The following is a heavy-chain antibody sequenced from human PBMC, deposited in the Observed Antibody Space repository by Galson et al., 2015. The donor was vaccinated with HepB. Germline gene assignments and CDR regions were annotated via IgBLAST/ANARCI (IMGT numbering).Heavy chain of an antibody. Sequence: SLRLSCAASGSTFSNYAMTWVRQAPGGGLEWVSGVSGSGGATYYADSVKGRFTISRDNSKNTLYLQMTSLRAEDTAVYYCAKEAAVQLWAYYYMDVWGKGTTVTVSS. D-gene: IGHD5-18*01. V-gene: IGHV3-23*01. J-gene: IGHJ6*03. CDR2: VSGSGGAT. CDR3: AKEAAVQLWAYYYMDV. CDR1: GSTFSNYA.